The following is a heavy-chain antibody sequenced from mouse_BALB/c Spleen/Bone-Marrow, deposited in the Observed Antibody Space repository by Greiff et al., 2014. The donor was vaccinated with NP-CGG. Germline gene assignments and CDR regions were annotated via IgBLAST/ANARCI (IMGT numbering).Heavy chain of an antibody. J-gene: IGHJ3*01. CDR1: GYVFTSYN. CDR3: ASGNWAY. Sequence: VQLQQSGPELVKPGASVKVSCKASGYVFTSYNMYWVKQSHGKSIEWIGYIEPYNGGTSYNQKFKGKATLTVDKSSGTAYMYLNSLTSEDSAVYYCASGNWAYWGQGTLVTVSA. D-gene: IGHD2-1*01. V-gene: IGHV1S135*01. CDR2: IEPYNGGT.